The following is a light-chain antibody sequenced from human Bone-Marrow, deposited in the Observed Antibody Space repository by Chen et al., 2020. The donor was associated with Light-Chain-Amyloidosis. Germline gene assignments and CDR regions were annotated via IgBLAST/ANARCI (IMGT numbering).Light chain of an antibody. J-gene: IGLJ3*02. V-gene: IGLV1-44*01. Sequence: QSVLTQPPSASGTPGQRVTIACSGSSSNIGSNTVNWYQQLPGTAPKLLTYSNNPRPSGVPDRFSGSTSGTSASLAISGLQSEDEADYYCAAWDDSLNVWVFGVGTKLTVL. CDR1: SSNIGSNT. CDR3: AAWDDSLNVWV. CDR2: SNN.